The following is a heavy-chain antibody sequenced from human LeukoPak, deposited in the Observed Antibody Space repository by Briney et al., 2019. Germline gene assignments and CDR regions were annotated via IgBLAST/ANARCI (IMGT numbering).Heavy chain of an antibody. CDR1: GYTFTSYG. D-gene: IGHD2-2*01. CDR3: ASLYCSSTSCYPPFDP. V-gene: IGHV1-18*01. CDR2: ISAYNGNT. J-gene: IGHJ5*02. Sequence: GASVKVSCKASGYTFTSYGISWVRQAPGQGLEWMGWISAYNGNTNYAQKLQGRVTMTTDTSTSTAYMELRSLRSDDTAVYYCASLYCSSTSCYPPFDPWAREPWSPSPQ.